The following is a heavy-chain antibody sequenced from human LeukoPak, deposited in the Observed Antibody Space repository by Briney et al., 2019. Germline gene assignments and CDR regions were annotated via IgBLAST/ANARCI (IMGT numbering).Heavy chain of an antibody. D-gene: IGHD6-6*01. CDR2: IYSSGKT. J-gene: IGHJ4*02. Sequence: PSETLSLTCTVSGGSINNYYWTWIRQPAGKGLEWIGRIYSSGKTNYNPSLKSRVTISVDTSKNQFSLKLSSVTAADTAVYYCAIEYSSSSSFDYWGQGTLVTVSS. CDR3: AIEYSSSSSFDY. V-gene: IGHV4-4*07. CDR1: GGSINNYY.